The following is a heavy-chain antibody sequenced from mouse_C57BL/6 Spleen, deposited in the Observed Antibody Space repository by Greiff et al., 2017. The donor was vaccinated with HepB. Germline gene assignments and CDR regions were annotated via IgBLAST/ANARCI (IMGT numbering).Heavy chain of an antibody. CDR3: AREGGYGNGYAMDY. CDR2: ISDGGSYT. CDR1: GFTFSSYA. Sequence: EVHLVESGGGLVKPGGSLKLSCAASGFTFSSYAMSWVRQTPEKRLEWVATISDGGSYTYYPDNVKGRFTISRDNAKNNLYLQMSHLKSEDTAMYYCAREGGYGNGYAMDYWGQGTSVTVSS. D-gene: IGHD2-1*01. J-gene: IGHJ4*01. V-gene: IGHV5-4*01.